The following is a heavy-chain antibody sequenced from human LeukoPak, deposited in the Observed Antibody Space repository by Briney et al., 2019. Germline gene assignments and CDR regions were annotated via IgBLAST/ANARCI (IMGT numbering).Heavy chain of an antibody. D-gene: IGHD3-3*01. Sequence: ASVKVSCKASGYTFTGYYMHWVRQAPGQGLEWMGWISAYNGNTNYAQKLQGRVTMTTDTSTSTAYMELRSLRSDDTAVYYCARAPYYGTDTYYYYYYMDVWGKGTTVTISS. CDR3: ARAPYYGTDTYYYYYYMDV. J-gene: IGHJ6*03. CDR1: GYTFTGYY. V-gene: IGHV1-18*04. CDR2: ISAYNGNT.